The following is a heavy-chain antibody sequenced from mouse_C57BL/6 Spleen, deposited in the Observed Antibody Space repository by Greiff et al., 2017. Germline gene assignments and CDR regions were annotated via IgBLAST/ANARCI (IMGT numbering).Heavy chain of an antibody. CDR1: GYAFSSYW. D-gene: IGHD1-1*01. CDR2: LYPGDGDT. CDR3: ARWGTTRAMDY. V-gene: IGHV1-80*01. Sequence: QVQLQQSGAELVKPGASVKISCKASGYAFSSYWMNWVKQRPGKGLEWIGQLYPGDGDTNYNGKFKGKATLTADKSSSTAYMQLSSLTSEDSAVYFCARWGTTRAMDYWGQGTSVTVSS. J-gene: IGHJ4*01.